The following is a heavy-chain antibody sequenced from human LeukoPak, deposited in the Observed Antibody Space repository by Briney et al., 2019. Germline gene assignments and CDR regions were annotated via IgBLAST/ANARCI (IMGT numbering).Heavy chain of an antibody. CDR1: GFTFSNAW. J-gene: IGHJ4*02. CDR2: IRSKVFNETT. V-gene: IGHV3-49*04. D-gene: IGHD2-21*02. Sequence: PGGSLRLSCAASGFTFSNAWMNWVRQAPGKGPEWVGFIRSKVFNETTAYAASVKGRFSISRDDSKNIAYLQMRSLRTEDTAMYYCSRGGGDCRGDCYSWASYWGLGTQVSVSS. CDR3: SRGGGDCRGDCYSWASY.